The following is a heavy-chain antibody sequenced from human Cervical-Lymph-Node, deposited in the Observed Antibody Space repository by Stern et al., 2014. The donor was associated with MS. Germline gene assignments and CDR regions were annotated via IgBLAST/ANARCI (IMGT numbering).Heavy chain of an antibody. CDR2: IWYDGSNK. CDR3: ARDLGIAAAGTLDY. V-gene: IGHV3-33*01. CDR1: GFTFSSYG. J-gene: IGHJ4*02. D-gene: IGHD6-13*01. Sequence: QVQLVESGGGVVQPGRSLRLSCAASGFTFSSYGMHWVRQAPGKGLEWVAVIWYDGSNKYYADSVKGRFTISRDNSKNTLYLQMNSLRAEDTAVYYCARDLGIAAAGTLDYWGQGTLVTVSS.